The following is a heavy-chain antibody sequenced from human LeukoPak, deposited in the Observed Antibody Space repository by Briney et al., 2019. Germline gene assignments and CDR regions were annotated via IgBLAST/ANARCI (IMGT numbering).Heavy chain of an antibody. J-gene: IGHJ4*02. D-gene: IGHD3-9*01. Sequence: PGGSLRLSCAASGFTFSDYYMSWIRQAPGKGLEWVSYISSSGGTIYYADSVKGRFTISRDNAKNSLYLQMNSLRAEDTAVYYCAREDRYYDILTGYYFEGFDYWGQGTLVTVSS. CDR3: AREDRYYDILTGYYFEGFDY. CDR2: ISSSGGTI. CDR1: GFTFSDYY. V-gene: IGHV3-11*04.